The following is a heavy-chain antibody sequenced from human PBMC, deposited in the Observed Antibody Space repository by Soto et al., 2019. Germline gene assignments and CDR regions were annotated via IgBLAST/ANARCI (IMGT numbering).Heavy chain of an antibody. J-gene: IGHJ4*02. D-gene: IGHD3-10*01. CDR3: ARLRGDPRGQGFYFDY. CDR1: GYTFTGHY. Sequence: ASVKVSCKASGYTFTGHYMHWVRQAPGQGLEWMGWINPNSGGTNYAQKFQGRVTMTRDTSISTAYMELSRLRSDDTAVYYCARLRGDPRGQGFYFDYWGQGTLVTVSS. V-gene: IGHV1-2*02. CDR2: INPNSGGT.